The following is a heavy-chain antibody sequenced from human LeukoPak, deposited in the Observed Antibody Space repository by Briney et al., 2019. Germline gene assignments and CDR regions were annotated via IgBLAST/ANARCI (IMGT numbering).Heavy chain of an antibody. CDR2: INQGGSVK. V-gene: IGHV3-7*01. J-gene: IGHJ4*02. Sequence: GGSLRLSCAASGFTFRSYWMSWVRQAPGKGLEWVANINQGGSVKYYVDSVKGRFTISRDNAKNSLYLQMNSLRAEDTAVYYCARDSPSGSYYYFDYWGQGTMVTVSS. D-gene: IGHD1-26*01. CDR1: GFTFRSYW. CDR3: ARDSPSGSYYYFDY.